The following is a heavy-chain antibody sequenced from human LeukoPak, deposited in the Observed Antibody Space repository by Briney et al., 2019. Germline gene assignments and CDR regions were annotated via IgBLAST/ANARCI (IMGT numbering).Heavy chain of an antibody. CDR3: ARTSDGNWFDP. J-gene: IGHJ5*02. CDR1: GFTFDDYG. D-gene: IGHD1-26*01. Sequence: PGGSLRLSCAASGFTFDDYGMSWVRQGPGKGLEWVYGINWNGGNTGYADSVKGRFTIFRDNAKNSLYLEMDSLRVEDTALYYCARTSDGNWFDPWGQGTLVTVSS. CDR2: INWNGGNT. V-gene: IGHV3-20*04.